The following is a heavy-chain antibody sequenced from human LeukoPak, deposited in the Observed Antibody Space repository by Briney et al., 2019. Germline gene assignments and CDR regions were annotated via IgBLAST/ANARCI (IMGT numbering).Heavy chain of an antibody. V-gene: IGHV3-11*06. D-gene: IGHD2-15*01. J-gene: IGHJ4*02. CDR1: GFTFSDYY. CDR2: ISSSSSYT. CDR3: ARAYCSGGSCYRFFDY. Sequence: GGSLRLSCAASGFTFSDYYMSWIRQAPGKGLEWVSYISSSSSYTNYVDSVKGRFTISRDNAKNSLYLQMNSLRAEDTAVYYCARAYCSGGSCYRFFDYWGQGTLVTVSS.